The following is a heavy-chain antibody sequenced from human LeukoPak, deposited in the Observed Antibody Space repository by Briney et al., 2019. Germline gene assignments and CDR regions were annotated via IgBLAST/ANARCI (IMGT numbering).Heavy chain of an antibody. CDR1: GYTFTGYG. CDR2: ISAYNGNT. Sequence: GASVKVSCKASGYTFTGYGISWVRQAPGQGLEWMGWISAYNGNTNYAQKLQGRVTMTTDTSTSTAYMELRSLRSDDTAVYYCARRAGSSGWNDFDYWGQGTLVTVSS. CDR3: ARRAGSSGWNDFDY. J-gene: IGHJ4*02. D-gene: IGHD6-19*01. V-gene: IGHV1-18*01.